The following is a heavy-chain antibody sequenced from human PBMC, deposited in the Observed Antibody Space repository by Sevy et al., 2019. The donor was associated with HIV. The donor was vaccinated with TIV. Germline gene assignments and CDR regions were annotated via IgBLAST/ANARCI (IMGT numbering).Heavy chain of an antibody. V-gene: IGHV3-23*01. Sequence: GSLRLSCAASGFTFSKYSMSWVRQPPGKGLGWVSTLSFGCGEINYADSVKGRFTISRDNSKSSVYLQMNNLRPEDTAVYYCAREMCTKPDDYWGQGTLVTVSS. CDR1: GFTFSKYS. CDR3: AREMCTKPDDY. CDR2: LSFGCGEI. J-gene: IGHJ4*02. D-gene: IGHD2-8*01.